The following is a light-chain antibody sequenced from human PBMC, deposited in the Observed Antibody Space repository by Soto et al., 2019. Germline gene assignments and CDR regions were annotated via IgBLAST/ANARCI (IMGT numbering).Light chain of an antibody. Sequence: DIQMTQSPSSLSASVGDRVTITCRASQDIRTYLAWYQQRPGKVPNLLIYDASTLQSGFPSRFSGSGSGTDFTLTISSLQPEDVATYYCQEYKSVFFTFGPGTKVDIK. CDR2: DAS. CDR1: QDIRTY. J-gene: IGKJ3*01. CDR3: QEYKSVFFT. V-gene: IGKV1-27*01.